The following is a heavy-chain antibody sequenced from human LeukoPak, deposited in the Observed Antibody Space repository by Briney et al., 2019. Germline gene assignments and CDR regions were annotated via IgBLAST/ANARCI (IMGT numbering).Heavy chain of an antibody. D-gene: IGHD3-22*01. CDR1: GFTVSSNY. CDR3: ARDDMIVYAFDI. CDR2: IYSGGST. V-gene: IGHV3-66*01. J-gene: IGHJ3*02. Sequence: GGSLRLSCAASGFTVSSNYMSWVRQAPGKGLEWVSVIYSGGSTYYADSVKGRFTISRDNSKNTLYLQMNSLRAEDTAVYYCARDDMIVYAFDIRGQGTMVTVSS.